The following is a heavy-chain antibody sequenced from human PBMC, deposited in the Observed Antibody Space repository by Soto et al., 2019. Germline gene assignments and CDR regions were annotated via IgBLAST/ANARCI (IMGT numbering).Heavy chain of an antibody. CDR2: IYYSGST. Sequence: PSETLSLTCTVSGDSLTRNYWSWIRQPPGKGLEWIGYIYYSGSTNYNPSLKSRVTISLDTSKNQFSLKLSSVTAADTAVYYCARSWWSPPFGGVVVFGDAFDIWGHGTMVTVSS. D-gene: IGHD3-16*02. V-gene: IGHV4-59*01. CDR1: GDSLTRNY. J-gene: IGHJ3*02. CDR3: ARSWWSPPFGGVVVFGDAFDI.